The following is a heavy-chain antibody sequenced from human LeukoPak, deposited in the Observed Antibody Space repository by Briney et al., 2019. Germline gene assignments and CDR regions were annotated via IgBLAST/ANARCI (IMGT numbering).Heavy chain of an antibody. Sequence: ASVKVSCKASGGTFSGYAISWVRQAPGQGLEWMGWINPNSGGTNYAQKFQGWVTMTRDTSISTAYMELSRLRSDDTAVYYCARGEPAAGKALVYWGQGTLVTVSS. CDR3: ARGEPAAGKALVY. CDR2: INPNSGGT. J-gene: IGHJ4*02. D-gene: IGHD6-13*01. V-gene: IGHV1-2*04. CDR1: GGTFSGYA.